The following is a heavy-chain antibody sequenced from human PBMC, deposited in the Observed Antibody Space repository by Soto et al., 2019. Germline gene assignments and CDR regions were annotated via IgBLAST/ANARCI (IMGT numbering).Heavy chain of an antibody. D-gene: IGHD3-22*01. CDR2: IWYDGSNK. Sequence: GGSLRLSCAASGFTFSSYGMHWVRQAPGKGLEWVAGIWYDGSNKYYADSVKGRFTISRDNSKTTLYLQMNSLRAEDTAVYYCARDPKRITMIVVVTPPDYWGQGTLVTVSS. J-gene: IGHJ4*02. CDR3: ARDPKRITMIVVVTPPDY. CDR1: GFTFSSYG. V-gene: IGHV3-33*01.